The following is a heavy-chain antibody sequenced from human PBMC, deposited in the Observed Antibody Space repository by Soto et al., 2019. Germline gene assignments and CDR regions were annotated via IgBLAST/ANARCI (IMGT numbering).Heavy chain of an antibody. D-gene: IGHD1-26*01. Sequence: QVPLVESGGGVVQPGRSLRLSCAASGFTFSSYAMNWVRQAPGKGLEWVAFISYDGSDECYVDSVKGRFTISRDDSKNTLYVQMNSLRAEDTAVYYCAVGLVSGTNFDNWGQGTLVTVSS. V-gene: IGHV3-30*03. CDR3: AVGLVSGTNFDN. CDR2: ISYDGSDE. J-gene: IGHJ4*02. CDR1: GFTFSSYA.